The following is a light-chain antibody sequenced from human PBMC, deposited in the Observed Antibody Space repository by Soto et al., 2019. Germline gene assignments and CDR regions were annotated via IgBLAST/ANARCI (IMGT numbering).Light chain of an antibody. CDR3: QQYGSSPLFP. CDR2: GAS. V-gene: IGKV3-20*01. CDR1: QRVISDY. Sequence: EIVLTQSPCTLSLSPGERATFSCRASQRVISDYLAWYQQKPGQAPRLLIYGASNSSTGIPDRFSGSGSGTDFTLTISRLEPEDFAVYYCQQYGSSPLFPFGPGTKVEIK. J-gene: IGKJ3*01.